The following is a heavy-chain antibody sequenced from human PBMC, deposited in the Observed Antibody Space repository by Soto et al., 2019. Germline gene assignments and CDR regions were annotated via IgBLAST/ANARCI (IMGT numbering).Heavy chain of an antibody. D-gene: IGHD6-19*01. Sequence: GGSLRLSCAASGFTFDDYAMHWVRQAPGKGLEWVSGISWNSGSIGYADSVKGRFTISRDNAKNSLYLEMNSLRADDTAVYYCVRGSGWQDYWGRGTLVTVS. V-gene: IGHV3-9*01. CDR3: VRGSGWQDY. CDR2: ISWNSGSI. CDR1: GFTFDDYA. J-gene: IGHJ4*02.